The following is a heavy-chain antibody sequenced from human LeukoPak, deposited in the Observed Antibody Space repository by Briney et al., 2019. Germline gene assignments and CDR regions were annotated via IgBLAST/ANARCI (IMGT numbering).Heavy chain of an antibody. CDR1: GYTFTSYG. D-gene: IGHD3-22*01. CDR2: ISAYNGNT. J-gene: IGHJ4*02. V-gene: IGHV1-18*01. CDR3: ARDAHAVIFSSGYCHFDY. Sequence: ASVKVSCKASGYTFTSYGISWVRQAPGQGLEWMGWISAYNGNTNYAQKLQGRVTMTTDTSTSTAYMELRSLRSDDTAVYYCARDAHAVIFSSGYCHFDYWGQGTLVTVSS.